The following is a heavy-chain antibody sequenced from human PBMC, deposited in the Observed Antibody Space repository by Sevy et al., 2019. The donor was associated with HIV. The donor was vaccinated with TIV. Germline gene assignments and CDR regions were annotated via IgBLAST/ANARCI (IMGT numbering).Heavy chain of an antibody. J-gene: IGHJ6*02. CDR1: GYTFTSYG. CDR3: ARDGGLGDYGSDYYYGMDV. CDR2: ISPYKGNT. D-gene: IGHD4-17*01. Sequence: ASVKVSCKASGYTFTSYGISWVRQAPGQGLEWMGWISPYKGNTNYAQKLQGRVTMTTDTSTSTAYMELRSLRSDDTAVYYCARDGGLGDYGSDYYYGMDVWGQGTTVTVSS. V-gene: IGHV1-18*01.